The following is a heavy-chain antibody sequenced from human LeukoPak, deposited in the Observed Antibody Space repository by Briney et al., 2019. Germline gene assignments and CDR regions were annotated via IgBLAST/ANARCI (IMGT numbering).Heavy chain of an antibody. V-gene: IGHV4-31*03. Sequence: SETLSLTCTVSGGSISSGGYYWSWIRQHPGKGLEWTGYIYYSGSTYYNPSLKSRVTISVDTSKNQFSLKLSSVTAAETAVYYCARGIAVASNWFDPWGQGTLVTVSS. D-gene: IGHD6-19*01. CDR2: IYYSGST. CDR1: GGSISSGGYY. J-gene: IGHJ5*02. CDR3: ARGIAVASNWFDP.